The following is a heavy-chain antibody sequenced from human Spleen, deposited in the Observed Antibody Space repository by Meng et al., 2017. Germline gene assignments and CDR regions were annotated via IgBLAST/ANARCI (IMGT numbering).Heavy chain of an antibody. CDR1: GYTFGSYG. D-gene: IGHD3-16*01. CDR2: FVNYVDT. Sequence: QVHLLQSGPEVKKPGASVRVSCKASGYTFGSYGICWVRQAPGQGLEWMGWFVNYVDTYPAPKFQGRVTRTRNTSISTAYMELSSLRSEDTAVYYCARDVGEFNLWGQGTLVTVSS. V-gene: IGHV1-18*01. CDR3: ARDVGEFNL. J-gene: IGHJ4*02.